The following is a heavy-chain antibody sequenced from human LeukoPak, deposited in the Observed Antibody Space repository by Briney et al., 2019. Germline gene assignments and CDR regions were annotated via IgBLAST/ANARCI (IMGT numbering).Heavy chain of an antibody. CDR1: GGSISSYY. CDR3: ARQKGPSHSSSGWYGWYFDL. CDR2: IYYSGST. J-gene: IGHJ2*01. V-gene: IGHV4-59*08. Sequence: KPSETLSLTCTVSGGSISSYYWSWIRQPAGKGLEWIGYIYYSGSTNYNPSLKSRVTISVDTSKNQFSLKLSSVTAADTAVYYCARQKGPSHSSSGWYGWYFDLWGRGTLVTVSS. D-gene: IGHD6-19*01.